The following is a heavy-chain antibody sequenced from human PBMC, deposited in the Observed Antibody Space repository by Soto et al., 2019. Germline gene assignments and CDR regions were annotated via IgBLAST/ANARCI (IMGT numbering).Heavy chain of an antibody. Sequence: GGALSLSCTASGFNFSSYGMHWVRQAPGKGLEWVAVMWYDGSNKYYADSVKGRFTISRDNSKNTLYLQMNSLRAEDTAVYYCARAVAGDAFDIWGQGTMVTVSS. CDR2: MWYDGSNK. CDR1: GFNFSSYG. D-gene: IGHD6-19*01. CDR3: ARAVAGDAFDI. J-gene: IGHJ3*02. V-gene: IGHV3-33*01.